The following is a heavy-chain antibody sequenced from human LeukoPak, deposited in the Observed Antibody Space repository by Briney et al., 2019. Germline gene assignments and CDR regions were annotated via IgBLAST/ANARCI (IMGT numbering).Heavy chain of an antibody. CDR2: INHSGST. CDR3: ARGRSGWVVQCYHYMDV. Sequence: PSETLSLTCAVYGGSFSGYYWSWIRQPPGKGLEWIGEINHSGSTNYNPSLKSRVTISVDTSKNQFSLKLSSVTAADTAVYYCARGRSGWVVQCYHYMDVWGKGTTVTVSS. V-gene: IGHV4-34*01. CDR1: GGSFSGYY. D-gene: IGHD6-19*01. J-gene: IGHJ6*03.